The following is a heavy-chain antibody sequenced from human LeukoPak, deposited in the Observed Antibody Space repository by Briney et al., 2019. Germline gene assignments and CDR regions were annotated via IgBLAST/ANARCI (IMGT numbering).Heavy chain of an antibody. D-gene: IGHD5-12*01. Sequence: PGGSLRLSCAASGFTFSDYFMSWIRQAPGKGLEWVSCISSGGNTKYYADSVKGRFTISRDNAKNSLYLQMNSLSADDTAVYYCAKGGLLVASFDYWGQGTLVTVSS. CDR1: GFTFSDYF. V-gene: IGHV3-11*04. J-gene: IGHJ4*02. CDR3: AKGGLLVASFDY. CDR2: ISSGGNTK.